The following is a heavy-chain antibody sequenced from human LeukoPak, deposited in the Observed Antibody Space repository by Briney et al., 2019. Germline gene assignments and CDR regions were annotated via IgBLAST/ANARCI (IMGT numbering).Heavy chain of an antibody. Sequence: PSETLSLTCTVSGGSISSSSYYWGWIRQPPGKGLEWIGSIYYSGSTYYNPSLKSRVTISVDTSKNQFSLKLSSVTAADTAVYYCARGPRGQYSSSWYGYWGQGTLVTVSS. J-gene: IGHJ4*02. D-gene: IGHD6-13*01. CDR2: IYYSGST. CDR1: GGSISSSSYY. V-gene: IGHV4-39*07. CDR3: ARGPRGQYSSSWYGY.